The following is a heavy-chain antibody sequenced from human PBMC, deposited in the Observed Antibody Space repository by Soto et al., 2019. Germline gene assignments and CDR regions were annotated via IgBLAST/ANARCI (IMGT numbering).Heavy chain of an antibody. Sequence: LSLTCTVSGGSISSGGYYWSWIRQHPGKGLEWIGYIYYSGSTYYNPSLKSRVTISVDTSKNQFSLNLSSVTAADTAVYYCARAGHSSSSEGANWFDPWGQGTLVTVSS. V-gene: IGHV4-31*03. CDR1: GGSISSGGYY. CDR3: ARAGHSSSSEGANWFDP. D-gene: IGHD6-6*01. CDR2: IYYSGST. J-gene: IGHJ5*02.